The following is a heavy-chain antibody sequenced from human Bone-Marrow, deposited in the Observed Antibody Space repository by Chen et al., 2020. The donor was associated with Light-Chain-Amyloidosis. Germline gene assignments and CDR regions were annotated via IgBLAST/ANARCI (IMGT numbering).Heavy chain of an antibody. J-gene: IGHJ4*02. CDR3: ARRRDGYNFDY. V-gene: IGHV5-51*01. Sequence: EVQLEQSGPEVKTPGESLQISCKGSGYTFPNYWIGWVRQMPGKGLEWMGVIYPDDSDARDSPAFEGQVTISADKSITTAYLQWRSLKASDTAMYYCARRRDGYNFDYWGQGTLVTVS. D-gene: IGHD5-12*01. CDR2: IYPDDSDA. CDR1: GYTFPNYW.